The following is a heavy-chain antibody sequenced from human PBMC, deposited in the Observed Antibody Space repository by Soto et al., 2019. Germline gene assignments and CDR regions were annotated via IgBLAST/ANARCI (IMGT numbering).Heavy chain of an antibody. CDR1: GYSFTSYW. V-gene: IGHV5-51*01. J-gene: IGHJ4*02. Sequence: PGESLKISCKGSGYSFTSYWIGWVRQMPGKGLEWMGIIYPGDSDTRYSPSFQGQVTISADKSISTAYLQWSSLKASDTAMYYCARPLRYCSGGSCYSGSVYYWGQGTLVTVSS. D-gene: IGHD2-15*01. CDR3: ARPLRYCSGGSCYSGSVYY. CDR2: IYPGDSDT.